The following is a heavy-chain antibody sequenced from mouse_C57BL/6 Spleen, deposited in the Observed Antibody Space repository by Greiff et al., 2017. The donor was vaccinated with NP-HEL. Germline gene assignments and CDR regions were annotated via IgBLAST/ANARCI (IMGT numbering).Heavy chain of an antibody. D-gene: IGHD2-2*01. CDR2: IDPSDSYT. CDR3: ARSDRYGYAYAMDY. Sequence: QVQLQQPGAELVKPGASVKLSCKASGYTFTSYWMQWVKQRPGQGLEWIGEIDPSDSYTNYNQKFKGKATLTVDTSSSTAYMQLSSLASEDSAVYYCARSDRYGYAYAMDYWGQGTSVTVSS. CDR1: GYTFTSYW. V-gene: IGHV1-50*01. J-gene: IGHJ4*01.